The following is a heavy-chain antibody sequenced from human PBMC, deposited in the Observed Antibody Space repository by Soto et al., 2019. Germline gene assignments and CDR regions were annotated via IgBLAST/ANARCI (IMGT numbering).Heavy chain of an antibody. CDR2: IKQDGSEK. V-gene: IGHV3-7*01. J-gene: IGHJ1*01. D-gene: IGHD4-17*01. Sequence: GGSLRLSCAASGFTFSSYWMSWVRQAPGKGLEWVANIKQDGSEKYYVDSVKGRFTISRDNAKNSLYLQMNSLRAEDTAVYYCASFDYGDYDVAEYFQHWGQGTLVTVSS. CDR3: ASFDYGDYDVAEYFQH. CDR1: GFTFSSYW.